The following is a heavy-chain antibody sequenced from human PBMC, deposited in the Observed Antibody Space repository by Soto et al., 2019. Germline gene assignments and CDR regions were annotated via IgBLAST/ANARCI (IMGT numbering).Heavy chain of an antibody. CDR3: ARESRRGGYDQGPFDY. V-gene: IGHV1-18*01. CDR1: GYTITSYG. J-gene: IGHJ4*02. D-gene: IGHD5-12*01. CDR2: ISAYNGNT. Sequence: QVPLVQSGAEVKKPGASVKVSCKASGYTITSYGISWVRQAPGQGLEWMGWISAYNGNTNYAQKPQGRVTMTTDTSTSTAYMEMRSLRSADTAVYYCARESRRGGYDQGPFDYWGQGTLVTVSS.